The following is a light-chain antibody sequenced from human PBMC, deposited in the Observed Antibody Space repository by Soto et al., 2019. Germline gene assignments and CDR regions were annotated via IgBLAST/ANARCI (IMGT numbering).Light chain of an antibody. V-gene: IGKV3-20*01. Sequence: EIVLTQSPGTLSLSPGERATLSCRASQSINSRYLAWYQQKPVQAPRLLIYGASSRATGIPDRFSGSGSGTDFTLTSSRLEPEDFAVYYFQQFGSSPGFTFGPGTKVDIK. J-gene: IGKJ3*01. CDR1: QSINSRY. CDR3: QQFGSSPGFT. CDR2: GAS.